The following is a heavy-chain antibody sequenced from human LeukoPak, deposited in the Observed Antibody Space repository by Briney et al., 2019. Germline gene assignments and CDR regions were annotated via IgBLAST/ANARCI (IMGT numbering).Heavy chain of an antibody. CDR3: AKGDCSSTSCHYYYYGMDV. J-gene: IGHJ6*02. V-gene: IGHV3-23*01. CDR2: ISGSGGST. CDR1: GFTFSSYA. Sequence: GGSLRLSCAASGFTFSSYAMSWVRQAPGKGLEWVSAISGSGGSTYYADSVKGRFTISRDNSKNTLYLQMNSLRAGDTAVYYCAKGDCSSTSCHYYYYGMDVWGQGTTVTVSS. D-gene: IGHD2-2*01.